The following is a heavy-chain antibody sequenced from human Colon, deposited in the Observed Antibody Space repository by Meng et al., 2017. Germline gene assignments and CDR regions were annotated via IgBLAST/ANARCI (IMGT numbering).Heavy chain of an antibody. Sequence: VDVEEWVAGLLKPSEPLSRAWAVYGGSFSGYYWSWIRQPPGKGLEWIGEINHSGSTNYNPSLKSRVTISVDTSKNQFSLKLSSVTAADTAVYYCARRVRGVISWFDPWGQGTLVTVPS. D-gene: IGHD3-10*01. J-gene: IGHJ5*02. V-gene: IGHV4-34*01. CDR1: GGSFSGYY. CDR3: ARRVRGVISWFDP. CDR2: INHSGST.